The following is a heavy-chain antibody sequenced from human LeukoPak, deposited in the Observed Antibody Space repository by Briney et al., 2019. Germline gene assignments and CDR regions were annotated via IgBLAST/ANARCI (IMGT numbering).Heavy chain of an antibody. J-gene: IGHJ3*01. Sequence: ASLTLSCKVSGYTLTDLSMRWVRQAPGKGLEWVGAFVTKVGETIYAHKYRDRVTMTEDTSTVTAYMELSSLRSEDTAVYYGTTDPQKDSSANRPEGAFDFWGRGTIATVSA. V-gene: IGHV1-24*01. D-gene: IGHD6-25*01. CDR1: GYTLTDLS. CDR3: TTDPQKDSSANRPEGAFDF. CDR2: FVTKVGET.